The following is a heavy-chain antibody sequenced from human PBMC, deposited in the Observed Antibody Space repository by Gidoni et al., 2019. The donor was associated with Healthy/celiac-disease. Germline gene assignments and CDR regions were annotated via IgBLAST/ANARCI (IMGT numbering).Heavy chain of an antibody. CDR3: TTGCSSTSCPFDY. CDR2: IKSKTDGGTT. CDR1: GFTFSNAW. J-gene: IGHJ4*02. Sequence: EVQLVESGGGLVKPGGSLRLSCAASGFTFSNAWMSWVRQAPGKGLEWVGRIKSKTDGGTTDYAAPVKGRFTISRDDSKNTLYLQMNSLKTEDTAVYYCTTGCSSTSCPFDYWGQGTLVTVSS. D-gene: IGHD2-2*01. V-gene: IGHV3-15*01.